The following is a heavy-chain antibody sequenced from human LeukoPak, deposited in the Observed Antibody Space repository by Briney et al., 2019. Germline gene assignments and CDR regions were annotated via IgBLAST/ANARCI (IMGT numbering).Heavy chain of an antibody. Sequence: SETLSLTCTVSGGSISSGDYYWSWIRQPPGKGLEWIGYIYYSGSTYYNPSLKSRVTISVDTSKNQFSLKLSSVTAADTAVYYCARDKSDTAMVSLFGYWGQGTLVTVSS. J-gene: IGHJ4*02. D-gene: IGHD5-18*01. CDR1: GGSISSGDYY. CDR2: IYYSGST. CDR3: ARDKSDTAMVSLFGY. V-gene: IGHV4-30-4*01.